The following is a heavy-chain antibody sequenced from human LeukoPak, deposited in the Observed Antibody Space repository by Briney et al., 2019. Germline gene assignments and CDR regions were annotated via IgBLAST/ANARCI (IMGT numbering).Heavy chain of an antibody. CDR2: ISYDGSNK. Sequence: GGSLRLSCAASGFTLSSYAMHWVRQAPGKGLEWVAVISYDGSNKYYADSVKGRFTISRGNSKNTLYLQMNSLRAEDTAVYYCASGPYYDILTGYQQLDYWGQGTLVTVSS. J-gene: IGHJ4*02. V-gene: IGHV3-30-3*01. CDR1: GFTLSSYA. D-gene: IGHD3-9*01. CDR3: ASGPYYDILTGYQQLDY.